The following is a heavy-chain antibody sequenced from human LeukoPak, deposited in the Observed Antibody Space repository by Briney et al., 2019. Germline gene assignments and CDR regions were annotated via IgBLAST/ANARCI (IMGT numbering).Heavy chain of an antibody. J-gene: IGHJ3*02. CDR1: GASVSSGSYY. Sequence: PSETLSLTCNVSGASVSSGSYYWSWIRQPPGKELEWIGYIYYSGSTSYNPSLKSRVTISVDTSKNHFSLKLTSVTAADTAVYYCARDRDSSSWYVAFDIWGQGTMVTVSS. CDR2: IYYSGST. D-gene: IGHD6-13*01. CDR3: ARDRDSSSWYVAFDI. V-gene: IGHV4-61*03.